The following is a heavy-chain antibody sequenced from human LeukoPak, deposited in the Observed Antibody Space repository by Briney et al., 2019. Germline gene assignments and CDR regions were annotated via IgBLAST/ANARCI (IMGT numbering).Heavy chain of an antibody. Sequence: ASVKVSCKASGYTFTKYGITWVRQAPGQGLEWMGWISTYNGNTAYAQKFQGRVTVTTDTSTSTAYMELRSLRSDDTAVYYCARDPDSSSRWDYWGQGTLVTVSS. CDR3: ARDPDSSSRWDY. D-gene: IGHD6-13*01. CDR1: GYTFTKYG. CDR2: ISTYNGNT. J-gene: IGHJ4*02. V-gene: IGHV1-18*01.